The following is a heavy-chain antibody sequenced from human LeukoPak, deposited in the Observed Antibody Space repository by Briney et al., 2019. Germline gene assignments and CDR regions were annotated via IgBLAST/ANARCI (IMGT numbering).Heavy chain of an antibody. CDR2: ISGSGGST. D-gene: IGHD3-10*01. J-gene: IGHJ1*01. V-gene: IGHV3-23*01. CDR1: GFTFSSYA. Sequence: GGSLRLSCAASGFTFSSYAMSWVRQAPGKGLEWVSAISGSGGSTYYADSVKGRFTISRDNSKNTLYLQMNSLRAEDAAVYYCGVSGSYYIEYFQHWGQGTLVTVSS. CDR3: GVSGSYYIEYFQH.